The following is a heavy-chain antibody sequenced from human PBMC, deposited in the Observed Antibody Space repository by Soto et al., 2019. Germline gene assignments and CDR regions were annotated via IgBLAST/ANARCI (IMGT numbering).Heavy chain of an antibody. CDR1: GGTVSGYA. D-gene: IGHD2-21*01. V-gene: IGHV1-69*01. J-gene: IGHJ5*01. Sequence: PSVKVSCKASGGTVSGYAILLGRQVPGQGLEWIGGIVPIFGTTNYAQRFQGRVTFSADDSTGAAYMELDSLKSEDSALYYCAWGLRHLHMYSWFDSWGQGTLVTVSS. CDR3: AWGLRHLHMYSWFDS. CDR2: IVPIFGTT.